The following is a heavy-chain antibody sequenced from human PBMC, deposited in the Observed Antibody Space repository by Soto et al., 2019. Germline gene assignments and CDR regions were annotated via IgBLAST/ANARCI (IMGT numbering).Heavy chain of an antibody. V-gene: IGHV3-49*03. D-gene: IGHD5-18*01. Sequence: PGGSLRLSCTASGFTLGDYAMSWFRQAPGKGLEWVGFIRSKAYGGTTEYAAYVKGRFTISRDDSKSIAYRQMNSLKTEDTAVYYCTRVTTRGYSYGPDYWGQGTMVTVSS. J-gene: IGHJ4*02. CDR1: GFTLGDYA. CDR3: TRVTTRGYSYGPDY. CDR2: IRSKAYGGTT.